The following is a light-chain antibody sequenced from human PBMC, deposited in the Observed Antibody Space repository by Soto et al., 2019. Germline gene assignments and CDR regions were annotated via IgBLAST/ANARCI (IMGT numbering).Light chain of an antibody. Sequence: EIVLTQSPATLSLSPGERATLSCRASQSVSSYLAWYQQKPGQAPRLLIYDASNRATGIPARFSGSGSGTDFTLTISSLEPEDFATYYCQHCDYLPIFGPGTTVDFK. CDR3: QHCDYLPI. J-gene: IGKJ3*01. V-gene: IGKV3-11*01. CDR1: QSVSSY. CDR2: DAS.